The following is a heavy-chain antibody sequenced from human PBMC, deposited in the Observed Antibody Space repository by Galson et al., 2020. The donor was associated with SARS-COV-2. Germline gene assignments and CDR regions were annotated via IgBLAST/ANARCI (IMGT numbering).Heavy chain of an antibody. V-gene: IGHV3-23*01. CDR2: ISGSGGST. CDR1: GFTFSSYA. D-gene: IGHD3-22*01. CDR3: AKDREYYYDSSGYPFDY. Sequence: GESLKISCAASGFTFSSYAMSWVRQAPGKGLEWVSAISGSGGSTYYADSVKGRFTISRDNSKNTLYLQMNSLRAEDTAVYYCAKDREYYYDSSGYPFDYWGQGTLVTVSS. J-gene: IGHJ4*02.